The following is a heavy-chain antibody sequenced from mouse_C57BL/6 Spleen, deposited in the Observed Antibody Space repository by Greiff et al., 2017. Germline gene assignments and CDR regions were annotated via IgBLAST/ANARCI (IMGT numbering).Heavy chain of an antibody. CDR1: GYTFTSYW. CDR3: AVEDGYYHLFDY. Sequence: QVQLQQPGAELVKPGASVKMSCKASGYTFTSYWITWVKQRPGQGLEWIGDIYPGSGSTNYNEKFKSKATLTVDTSSGTAYMQLSSLTSGGSAVDYCAVEDGYYHLFDYWGQGTTLTVSS. CDR2: IYPGSGST. V-gene: IGHV1-55*01. D-gene: IGHD2-3*01. J-gene: IGHJ2*01.